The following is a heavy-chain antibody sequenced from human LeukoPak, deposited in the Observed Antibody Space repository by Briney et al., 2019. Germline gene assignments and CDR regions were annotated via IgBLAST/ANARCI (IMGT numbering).Heavy chain of an antibody. CDR1: GFTFSTYN. D-gene: IGHD1-26*01. V-gene: IGHV3-48*01. J-gene: IGHJ4*02. CDR2: ISSSSSTI. Sequence: PGGSLRLSCAASGFTFSTYNLNWVRQAPGKGLEWFSYISSSSSTIYYADSVKGRFTISRDNAKNSLYLQMNSLRAEDTAVYYCAKEGESYRLDYWGQGALVTVSS. CDR3: AKEGESYRLDY.